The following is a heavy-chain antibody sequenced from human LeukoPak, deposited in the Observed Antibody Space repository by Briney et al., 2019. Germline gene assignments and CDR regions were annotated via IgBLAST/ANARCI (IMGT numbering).Heavy chain of an antibody. Sequence: PSGTLSLTCTVSGGSISSYYWSWIRQPAGKGLEWIGRIYTSGSTNYNPSLKSRVTMSVDTSKNQFSLKLSSVTAADTAVYYCARMGYYYDSSGYWEYFQHWGRGTLVTVSS. CDR2: IYTSGST. D-gene: IGHD3-22*01. CDR3: ARMGYYYDSSGYWEYFQH. J-gene: IGHJ1*01. V-gene: IGHV4-4*07. CDR1: GGSISSYY.